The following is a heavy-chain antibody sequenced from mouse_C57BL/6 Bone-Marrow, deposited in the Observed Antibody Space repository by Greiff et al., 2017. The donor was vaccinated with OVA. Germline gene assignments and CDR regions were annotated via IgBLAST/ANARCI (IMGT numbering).Heavy chain of an antibody. CDR1: EYEFPSHD. CDR2: INSDGGST. V-gene: IGHV5-2*01. J-gene: IGHJ2*01. CDR3: ARKWITTVEDYIDY. D-gene: IGHD1-1*01. Sequence: EVHLVESGGGLVQPGESLKLSCESNEYEFPSHDMSWVRKTPEKRLELVAAINSDGGSTYYPDNMERRFTITSDNTKKAQYLQMGSLRSEDLALYYCARKWITTVEDYIDYWGQGTTLTVSS.